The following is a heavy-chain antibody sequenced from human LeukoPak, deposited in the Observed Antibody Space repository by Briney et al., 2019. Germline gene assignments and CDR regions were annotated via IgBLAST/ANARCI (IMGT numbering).Heavy chain of an antibody. CDR1: GGSFSGYY. CDR3: ASRQWEYRDFDY. V-gene: IGHV4-34*01. J-gene: IGHJ4*02. CDR2: INHSGST. D-gene: IGHD1-26*01. Sequence: SETLSLTCAVYGGSFSGYYWSWIRQPPGKGLEWIGEINHSGSTSYNPSLKSRVTISVDTSKNQFSLKLSSVTAADTAVYYCASRQWEYRDFDYWGQGTLVTVSS.